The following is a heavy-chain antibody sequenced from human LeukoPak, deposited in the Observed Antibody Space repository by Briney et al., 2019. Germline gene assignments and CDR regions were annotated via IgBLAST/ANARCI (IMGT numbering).Heavy chain of an antibody. CDR2: IYYSGHT. Sequence: SETLFPTSTVAGGSTRTYSWGWIRRPPGKPREWSGYIYYSGHTDYNPSLRSRVTISSDPSKNQFSLRLSSVTAADTAVYYCAKDGREYSFDYWGQGSLVTVSS. J-gene: IGHJ4*02. CDR1: GGSTRTYS. V-gene: IGHV4-59*01. D-gene: IGHD4-17*01. CDR3: AKDGREYSFDY.